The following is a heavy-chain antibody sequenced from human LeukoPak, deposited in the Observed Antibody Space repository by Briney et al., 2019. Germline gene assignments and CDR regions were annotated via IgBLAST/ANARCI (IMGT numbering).Heavy chain of an antibody. CDR1: GFTVSSNY. J-gene: IGHJ3*02. V-gene: IGHV3-66*02. Sequence: GGSLRLSCAASGFTVSSNYMSWVRQAPGKGLEWVSVIYSGGSTYYADSVKGRFTISRDNSKNTPYLQMNSLRAEDTSVYYCARSHGYYDSSGSLGAFDIWGQGTMVTVSS. D-gene: IGHD3-22*01. CDR3: ARSHGYYDSSGSLGAFDI. CDR2: IYSGGST.